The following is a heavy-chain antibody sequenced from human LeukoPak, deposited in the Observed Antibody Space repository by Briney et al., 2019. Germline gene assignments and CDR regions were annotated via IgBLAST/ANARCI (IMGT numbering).Heavy chain of an antibody. J-gene: IGHJ4*02. Sequence: GGSLRLSCAASGFTFSTYTMYWVRHPPGKGLEWVSIIGSSGGGIHYADSVKGRFTISRDNSKNALYLQMNSLRVEDTAVYYCAIDPNWGTHSWGQGVLVTVPS. V-gene: IGHV3-23*01. CDR2: IGSSGGGI. D-gene: IGHD7-27*01. CDR1: GFTFSTYT. CDR3: AIDPNWGTHS.